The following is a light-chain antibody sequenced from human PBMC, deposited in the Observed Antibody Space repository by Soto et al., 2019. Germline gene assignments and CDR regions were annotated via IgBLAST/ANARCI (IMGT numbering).Light chain of an antibody. CDR3: ATWDDSLNGVI. CDR2: SNN. CDR1: SSNIGSNT. Sequence: QPVLTQPPSASGTPGQRVTISCSGGSSNIGSNTVNWYQQLPGTAPKLLIYSNNQRPSGVPDRISGSRSGTSASLAISGLQSEDESDYYCATWDDSLNGVIFGGGTKLTVL. J-gene: IGLJ2*01. V-gene: IGLV1-44*01.